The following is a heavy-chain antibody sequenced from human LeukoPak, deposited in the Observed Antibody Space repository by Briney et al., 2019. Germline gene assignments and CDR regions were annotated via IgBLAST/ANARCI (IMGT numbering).Heavy chain of an antibody. CDR2: IYSGGST. V-gene: IGHV3-53*01. Sequence: PGGSLRLSCAASGFTVSSNYMSWVRQAPGKGLEWVSVIYSGGSTYYADSVKGRFTISRDNSKNTLYLLMNSLRVEDTAVYYCGRGSSVGDYYYMDVWGKGTTVTVSS. CDR1: GFTVSSNY. J-gene: IGHJ6*03. CDR3: GRGSSVGDYYYMDV. D-gene: IGHD6-19*01.